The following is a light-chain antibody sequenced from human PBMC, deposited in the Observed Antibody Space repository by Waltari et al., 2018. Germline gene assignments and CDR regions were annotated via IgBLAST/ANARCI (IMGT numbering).Light chain of an antibody. CDR2: DAS. Sequence: DIQMTQSPSTLSASVGDKVTITCRASQTINNWLAWYQLKPGKAPKIPIYDASTLHSGVPSRFSGSRSETQFTLTISSLQPDDFATYFCHQYNTFSGSFGQGTKVEVK. V-gene: IGKV1-5*03. CDR3: HQYNTFSGS. CDR1: QTINNW. J-gene: IGKJ1*01.